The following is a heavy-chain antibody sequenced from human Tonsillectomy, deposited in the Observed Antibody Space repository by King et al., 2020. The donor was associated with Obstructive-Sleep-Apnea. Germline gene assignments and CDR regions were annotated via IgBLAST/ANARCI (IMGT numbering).Heavy chain of an antibody. Sequence: VQLVESGGGLVKPGGSLRLSCAASGFTFSEYYMSWIRQAPGKGLEWVSYISSGGDTIYYGDSVKGRFTTSRDDAKNSLFLQMNSLRAEDTAVDYWAKGSGSLLYYYYGMDVWGQGTTVTVSS. D-gene: IGHD3-10*01. CDR1: GFTFSEYY. CDR3: AKGSGSLLYYYYGMDV. CDR2: ISSGGDTI. J-gene: IGHJ6*02. V-gene: IGHV3-11*01.